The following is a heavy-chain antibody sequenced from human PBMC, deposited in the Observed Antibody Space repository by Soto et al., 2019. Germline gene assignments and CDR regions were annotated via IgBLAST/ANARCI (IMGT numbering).Heavy chain of an antibody. Sequence: SETLSLTGTVSGGSISSYYWSWIRQPPGKGLEWIGYIYYSGSTNYNPSLKSRVTISVDTSKNQFSLKLSSVTAADTAVYYCASTYYYDSSGYFAFDIWGQGTMVTVSS. CDR3: ASTYYYDSSGYFAFDI. J-gene: IGHJ3*02. CDR2: IYYSGST. V-gene: IGHV4-59*01. D-gene: IGHD3-22*01. CDR1: GGSISSYY.